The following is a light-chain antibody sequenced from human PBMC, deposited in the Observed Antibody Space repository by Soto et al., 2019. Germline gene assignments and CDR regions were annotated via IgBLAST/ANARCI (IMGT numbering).Light chain of an antibody. Sequence: EIVLTQSPGTLSLSPGERATLSCRASQSVSSSYLAWYQQKPGQAPRQLIYGASSRATGIPDRFSGSGSGTDFTITITRLEPEDCAVYYCQHYRTSFGGGTRVELQ. J-gene: IGKJ4*01. V-gene: IGKV3-20*01. CDR2: GAS. CDR1: QSVSSSY. CDR3: QHYRTS.